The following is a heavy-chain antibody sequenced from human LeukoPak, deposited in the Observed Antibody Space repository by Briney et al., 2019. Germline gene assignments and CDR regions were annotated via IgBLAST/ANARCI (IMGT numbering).Heavy chain of an antibody. J-gene: IGHJ4*02. CDR2: TAGSDISK. D-gene: IGHD6-13*01. Sequence: PGGSLTLSCVASGFTFNNYAMSWVRQAPGRGLEWASSTAGSDISKDYADSVKGRFTIFKDESKNTWYLQMDHLRAEDTGVYSCAKSLNSKQQLVLWGQGTLVTVSS. CDR3: AKSLNSKQQLVL. V-gene: IGHV3-23*01. CDR1: GFTFNNYA.